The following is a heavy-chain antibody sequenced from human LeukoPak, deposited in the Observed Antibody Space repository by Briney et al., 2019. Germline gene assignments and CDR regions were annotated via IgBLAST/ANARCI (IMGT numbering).Heavy chain of an antibody. CDR2: VSGSGTTT. Sequence: GGSLRLSCAASGFTVRNYAMNWVRQAPGKGPEWVSVVSGSGTTTDYADSVKGRFTISRDNSKNTLYLQMNSLRAEDTAVYYCAKDRSVLEWQNLFDYWGQGTLVTVSS. CDR1: GFTVRNYA. D-gene: IGHD3-3*01. J-gene: IGHJ4*02. V-gene: IGHV3-23*01. CDR3: AKDRSVLEWQNLFDY.